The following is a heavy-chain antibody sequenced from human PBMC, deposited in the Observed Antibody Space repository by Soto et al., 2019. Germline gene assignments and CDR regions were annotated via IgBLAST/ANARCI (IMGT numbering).Heavy chain of an antibody. J-gene: IGHJ6*02. CDR3: ARASIVPYYYYGMDV. D-gene: IGHD1-26*01. V-gene: IGHV1-2*04. CDR2: INPNSGGT. Sequence: ASVKVSCKASGYTFTGYYMHWVRQAPGQGLEWMGWINPNSGGTNYAQKFQGWVTMTRDTSISTAYMELSRLRSDDTAVYYCARASIVPYYYYGMDVWGQGTTVTVSS. CDR1: GYTFTGYY.